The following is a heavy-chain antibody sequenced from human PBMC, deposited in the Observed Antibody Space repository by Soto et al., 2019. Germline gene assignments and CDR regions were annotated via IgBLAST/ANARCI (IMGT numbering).Heavy chain of an antibody. CDR3: AQTHSGWYTPFDT. D-gene: IGHD6-19*01. Sequence: EVQLLESGGGLEQPGGSLRLSCAASGFIFSSYALSWVRQAPGKGLEWVSAIRGSGTTTYYADSVKGRFTFSRYNSKNMLYLQMNSLRAEATAVYYCAQTHSGWYTPFDTWGQGTMVTVSS. CDR2: IRGSGTTT. CDR1: GFIFSSYA. V-gene: IGHV3-23*01. J-gene: IGHJ4*02.